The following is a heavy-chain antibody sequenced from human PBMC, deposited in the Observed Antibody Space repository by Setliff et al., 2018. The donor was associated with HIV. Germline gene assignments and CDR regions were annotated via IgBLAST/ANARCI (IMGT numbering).Heavy chain of an antibody. CDR3: ARLVSWRYYYYYMDV. CDR2: IDADNGNT. V-gene: IGHV1-18*01. D-gene: IGHD1-1*01. J-gene: IGHJ6*03. CDR1: GYTLTSYA. Sequence: ASVKVSCKASGYTLTSYAITWVRQAPGQGLEWVGWIDADNGNTNYAQKFRGRVTMTTDTSTNTAYMEVRSLTSDDTAVYYCARLVSWRYYYYYMDVWGKGTTVTVSS.